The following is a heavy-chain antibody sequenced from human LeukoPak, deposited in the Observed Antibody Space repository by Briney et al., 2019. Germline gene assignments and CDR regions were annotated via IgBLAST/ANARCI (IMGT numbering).Heavy chain of an antibody. Sequence: PSETLSLTCAVSGGSISSSNWWSWVRQPPGKGLEWIGEIYHSGSTNYNPSLKSRVTISVDKSKNQFSLKLSSVTAADTAVYYCASADYYDSSGYSGAFDIWGQGTMVTVSS. V-gene: IGHV4-4*02. CDR1: GGSISSSNW. J-gene: IGHJ3*02. CDR2: IYHSGST. CDR3: ASADYYDSSGYSGAFDI. D-gene: IGHD3-22*01.